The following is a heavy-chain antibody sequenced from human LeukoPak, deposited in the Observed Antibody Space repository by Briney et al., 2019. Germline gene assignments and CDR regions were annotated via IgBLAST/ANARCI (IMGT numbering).Heavy chain of an antibody. Sequence: SETLSLTCAVYGGSFSGYYWSWIRQPPGKGLEWIGEINHSQSTNYNPSLKSRVTISVDTSENQFSLNLSSVTAADTAVYYCARGLAYSSSSYPLGYWGQGTLVTVSS. J-gene: IGHJ4*02. V-gene: IGHV4-34*01. D-gene: IGHD6-6*01. CDR1: GGSFSGYY. CDR3: ARGLAYSSSSYPLGY. CDR2: INHSQST.